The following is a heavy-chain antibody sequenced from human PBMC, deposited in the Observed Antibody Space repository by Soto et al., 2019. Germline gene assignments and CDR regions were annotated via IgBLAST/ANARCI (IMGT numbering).Heavy chain of an antibody. V-gene: IGHV3-7*01. CDR3: ASPGSSGYDPFFDY. CDR2: IKQDGSEK. D-gene: IGHD5-12*01. J-gene: IGHJ4*02. CDR1: GFTFSSYW. Sequence: GGSLRLSCAASGFTFSSYWMSWVRQAPGKGLEWVANIKQDGSEKYYVDSVKGRFTISRDNAKNSLYLQMNSLRAEDTAVYYCASPGSSGYDPFFDYWGQGTLVTVSS.